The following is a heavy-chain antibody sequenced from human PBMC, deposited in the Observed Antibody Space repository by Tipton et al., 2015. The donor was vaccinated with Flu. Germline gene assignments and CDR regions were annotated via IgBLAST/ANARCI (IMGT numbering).Heavy chain of an antibody. Sequence: SLRLSCAASGFTFSSYEMNWVRQAPGKGLEWVSYISSSGNTISYADSVRGRFTISRDNTKKSLYLQLNSLRAEDTAIYYCAKVIPEIVAGLDYWGQGTLVTVSS. D-gene: IGHD6-19*01. CDR3: AKVIPEIVAGLDY. V-gene: IGHV3-48*03. CDR1: GFTFSSYE. J-gene: IGHJ4*02. CDR2: ISSSGNTI.